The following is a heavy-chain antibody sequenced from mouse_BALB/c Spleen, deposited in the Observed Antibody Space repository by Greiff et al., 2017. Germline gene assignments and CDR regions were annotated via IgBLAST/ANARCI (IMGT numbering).Heavy chain of an antibody. J-gene: IGHJ2*01. CDR3: ARSTYYYGSSYRFDD. D-gene: IGHD1-1*01. CDR1: GYTFTDYN. CDR2: INPNNGGT. V-gene: IGHV1-18*01. Sequence: VQLQQSGPELVKPGASVKIPCKASGYTFTDYNMDWVKQSHGKSLEWIGDINPNNGGTIYNQKFKGKATLTVDKSSSTAYMELRSLTSEDTAVYYCARSTYYYGSSYRFDDWGQGTTLPVSS.